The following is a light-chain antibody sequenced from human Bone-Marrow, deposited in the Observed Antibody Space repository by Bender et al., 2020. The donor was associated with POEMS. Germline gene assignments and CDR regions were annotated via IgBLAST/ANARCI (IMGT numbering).Light chain of an antibody. Sequence: QSALTQPASVSGSPGQSITLSCTGTNYNYVSWFQQHPGKAPKLIIYDVTYRPSGVSNRFSGSRSDTSASLAISGLQSEDEADYYCAVWDDSLNGWVFGGGTKLTVL. V-gene: IGLV2-14*03. CDR3: AVWDDSLNGWV. CDR1: NYNY. J-gene: IGLJ3*02. CDR2: DVT.